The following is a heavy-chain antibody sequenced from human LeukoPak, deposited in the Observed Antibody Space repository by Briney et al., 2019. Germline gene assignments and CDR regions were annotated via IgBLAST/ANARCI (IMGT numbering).Heavy chain of an antibody. CDR1: GDSISSYY. D-gene: IGHD1-26*01. J-gene: IGHJ4*02. CDR3: AREISSGSYFGY. Sequence: PSETLSLTCTVSGDSISSYYWSWIRQPPGKGLEWIGYIYYSGSTNYNPSLKSRVTISVDTSKNKFSLNLSSVTAADTAVYYCAREISSGSYFGYWGQGTLVTVSS. CDR2: IYYSGST. V-gene: IGHV4-59*01.